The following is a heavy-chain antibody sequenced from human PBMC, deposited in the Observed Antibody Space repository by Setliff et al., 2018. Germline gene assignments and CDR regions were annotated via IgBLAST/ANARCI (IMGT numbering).Heavy chain of an antibody. V-gene: IGHV4-4*08. D-gene: IGHD2-2*02. CDR2: IHTGST. J-gene: IGHJ4*02. CDR3: ARGINTVSWTPKY. CDR1: GGSISSDI. Sequence: SETLSLTCTVSGGSISSDIWSWIRQPPGKGLEWIGRIHTGSTNYNPSLRSRVTISVDMSKNQFSLKLNSVTAADTAVYYCARGINTVSWTPKYWGQGTLVTVSS.